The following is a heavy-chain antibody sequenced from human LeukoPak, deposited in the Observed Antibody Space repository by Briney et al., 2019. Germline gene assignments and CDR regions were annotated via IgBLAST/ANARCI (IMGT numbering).Heavy chain of an antibody. V-gene: IGHV4-39*01. CDR1: GGSISSTTYY. J-gene: IGHJ4*02. CDR3: VRGSTLRHYQY. D-gene: IGHD3-16*01. Sequence: SETLSLTCPVSGGSISSTTYYWGWIRRPPGKGLEWIGSIYYSGSTYYNPSLKSRVTVSVDTSKNQFSLILSSVTAADTAVYYCVRGSTLRHYQYWGQGTLVTVSS. CDR2: IYYSGST.